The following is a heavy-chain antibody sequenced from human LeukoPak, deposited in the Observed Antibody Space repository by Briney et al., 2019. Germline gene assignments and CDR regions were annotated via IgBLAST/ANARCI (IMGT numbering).Heavy chain of an antibody. Sequence: SVKVSCKASGGTFSSYAISWVRQAPGQGLEWMGGIIPIFGTANYAQKFQGRVTITTDESTSTAYMELSSLRSEDTAVYYCARHRFGELSHFDYWGQGILVTVSS. CDR3: ARHRFGELSHFDY. CDR1: GGTFSSYA. CDR2: IIPIFGTA. D-gene: IGHD3-10*01. J-gene: IGHJ4*02. V-gene: IGHV1-69*05.